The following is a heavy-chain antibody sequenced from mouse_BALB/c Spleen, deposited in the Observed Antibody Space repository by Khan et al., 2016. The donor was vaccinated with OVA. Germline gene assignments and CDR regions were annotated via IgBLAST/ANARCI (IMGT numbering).Heavy chain of an antibody. Sequence: QVQLKESGPGLVAHSQSLSITCTVSGFSLTSYGVYWFRQPPGKGLEWLGIIWAGGSTNYNSALMSRLSISKDNSKNLVFLKLNSLQTVDTAMYYCVRGDGGGIDAMDCWSQGASVPVSS. CDR2: IWAGGST. J-gene: IGHJ4*01. D-gene: IGHD2-3*01. CDR1: GFSLTSYG. CDR3: VRGDGGGIDAMDC. V-gene: IGHV2-9*02.